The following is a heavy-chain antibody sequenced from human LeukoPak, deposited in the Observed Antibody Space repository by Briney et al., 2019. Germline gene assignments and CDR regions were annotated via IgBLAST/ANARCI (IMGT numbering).Heavy chain of an antibody. CDR2: IVNSGGST. V-gene: IGHV3-23*01. D-gene: IGHD1-1*01. Sequence: GGSLRLACVASGFTFRDYGMSWVRQAPGKGLEWVSGIVNSGGSTYYADSVKGRFTISRDNSKDTLYLQINSLRAEDTALYYCAKGQRGFDCWGQGTLVTVSS. CDR3: AKGQRGFDC. CDR1: GFTFRDYG. J-gene: IGHJ4*02.